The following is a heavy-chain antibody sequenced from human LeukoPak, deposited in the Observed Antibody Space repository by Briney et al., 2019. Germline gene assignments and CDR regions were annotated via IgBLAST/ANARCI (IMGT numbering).Heavy chain of an antibody. CDR2: IVVGSGNT. J-gene: IGHJ4*02. CDR1: GFTFTRSA. D-gene: IGHD3-22*01. CDR3: AALVDYYDSSGYYVDY. Sequence: SVKVSCKASGFTFTRSAMQWVRQARGQRLEWIGWIVVGSGNTNYAQKFQERVIISRDMSTSTAYMELSSLRSEDTAVYYCAALVDYYDSSGYYVDYWGQGTLVTVSS. V-gene: IGHV1-58*02.